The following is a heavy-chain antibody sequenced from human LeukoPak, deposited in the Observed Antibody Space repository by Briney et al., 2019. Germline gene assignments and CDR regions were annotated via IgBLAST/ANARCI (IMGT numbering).Heavy chain of an antibody. D-gene: IGHD3-22*01. V-gene: IGHV4-4*02. Sequence: SETLSLTCAVSGGSISSSNWWSWVRQPPGKGLEWIGEIYHSGSTNYNPSLKSRVTISIDKSKNQFSLKLSSVTAADTAVYYCARDGVGYYDSSGTNDWGQGTLVTVSS. CDR2: IYHSGST. CDR1: GGSISSSNW. J-gene: IGHJ4*02. CDR3: ARDGVGYYDSSGTND.